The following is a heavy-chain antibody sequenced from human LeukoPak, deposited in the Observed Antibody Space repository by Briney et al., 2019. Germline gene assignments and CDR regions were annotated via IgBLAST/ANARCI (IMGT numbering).Heavy chain of an antibody. Sequence: SETLSLTCAVSGGSISSSNWWSWVRQPPGKGLEWIGEIYHSGSTNYNPSLKSRVPISVDKSKNQFSLKLSSVTAADTAVYYCARSLLYYYYMDVWGKGTTVTVSS. D-gene: IGHD2-15*01. CDR3: ARSLLYYYYMDV. CDR2: IYHSGST. V-gene: IGHV4-4*02. CDR1: GGSISSSNW. J-gene: IGHJ6*03.